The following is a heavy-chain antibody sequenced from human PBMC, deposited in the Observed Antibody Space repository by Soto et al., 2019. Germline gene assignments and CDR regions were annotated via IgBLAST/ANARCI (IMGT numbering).Heavy chain of an antibody. Sequence: EVQLLESGGGFIQPGESLRLSCVASAFTFSSYVMSWVRQAPGKGLEWVSAISGGGGTIYYADSVKGRFTISRDNSKNTLYLQMNSLRLEDTAVYYRAKDRVNALNDWYFDLWGRGTLVTVCS. CDR3: AKDRVNALNDWYFDL. CDR2: ISGGGGTI. D-gene: IGHD3-10*01. V-gene: IGHV3-23*01. J-gene: IGHJ2*01. CDR1: AFTFSSYV.